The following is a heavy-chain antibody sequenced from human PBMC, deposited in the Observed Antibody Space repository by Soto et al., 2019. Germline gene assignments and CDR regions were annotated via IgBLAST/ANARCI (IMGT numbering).Heavy chain of an antibody. V-gene: IGHV3-9*01. CDR2: ISWNSGSI. CDR3: AKDRSPDGSGDKLYDY. D-gene: IGHD3-10*01. J-gene: IGHJ4*02. Sequence: PGGSLRLSCAASGFTFDDYAMHWVRQAPGKGLEWVSGISWNSGSIGYADSVKGRFTISRDNAKNSLYLQMNSLRAEDTALYYCAKDRSPDGSGDKLYDYWGQGTLVTVSS. CDR1: GFTFDDYA.